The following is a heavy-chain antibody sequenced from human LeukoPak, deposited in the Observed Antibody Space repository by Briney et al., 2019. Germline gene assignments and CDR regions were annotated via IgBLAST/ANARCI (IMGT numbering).Heavy chain of an antibody. J-gene: IGHJ4*02. CDR1: GITLSNYG. CDR3: AKRGVVIRVILVGFHKEAYYFDS. D-gene: IGHD3-22*01. CDR2: ISGSGGGT. V-gene: IGHV3-23*01. Sequence: GGSLRLSCAVSGITLSNYGMSWVRQAPGKGLEWVAGISGSGGGTVYADSVKGRFTISRDNPKNTLYLQMNSLRAEDTAVYFCAKRGVVIRVILVGFHKEAYYFDSWGQGALVTVSS.